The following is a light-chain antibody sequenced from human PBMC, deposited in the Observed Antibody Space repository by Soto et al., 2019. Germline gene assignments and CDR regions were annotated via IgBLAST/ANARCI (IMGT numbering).Light chain of an antibody. CDR1: QSIRTY. CDR2: DAS. V-gene: IGKV3-20*01. Sequence: EIVLTQSPVTLSLSPGERATLSCRASQSIRTYLAWYQVKPGQAPRLLIYDASRRSSGVPARFSGSGSGTDFTLTISGLEPEDFEVYYCQQHDSSPPITFGQGTRLEIK. CDR3: QQHDSSPPIT. J-gene: IGKJ5*01.